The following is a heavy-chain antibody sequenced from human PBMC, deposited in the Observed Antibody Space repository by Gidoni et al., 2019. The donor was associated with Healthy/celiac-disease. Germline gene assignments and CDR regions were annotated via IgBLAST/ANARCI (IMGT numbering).Heavy chain of an antibody. CDR3: AGDIVVVPAAKDAFDI. CDR2: ISSSSSTI. V-gene: IGHV3-48*01. Sequence: EVQLVESGGGLVQPGGSLRLYCAASGLTFSSVSMNWFRQAPGKGLEWVSYISSSSSTIYYADSVKGRFTISRDNAKNSLYLQMNSLRAEDTAVYYCAGDIVVVPAAKDAFDIWGQGTMVTVSS. CDR1: GLTFSSVS. J-gene: IGHJ3*02. D-gene: IGHD2-2*01.